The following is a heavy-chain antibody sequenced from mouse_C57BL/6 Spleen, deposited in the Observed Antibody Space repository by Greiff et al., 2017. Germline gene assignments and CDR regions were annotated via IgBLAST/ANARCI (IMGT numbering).Heavy chain of an antibody. J-gene: IGHJ4*01. CDR1: GFTFSDYG. CDR3: ARYAMDY. Sequence: DVHLVESGGGLVKPGGSLKLSCAASGFTFSDYGMHWVRQAPEKGLAWVAYISSGSSTIYYADTVKGRFTISRDNAKNTLFLQMTSLRSEDTAMYYCARYAMDYWGQGTSVTVSS. CDR2: ISSGSSTI. V-gene: IGHV5-17*01.